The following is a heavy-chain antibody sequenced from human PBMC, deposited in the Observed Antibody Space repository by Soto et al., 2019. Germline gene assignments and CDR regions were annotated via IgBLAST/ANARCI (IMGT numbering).Heavy chain of an antibody. J-gene: IGHJ6*02. Sequence: GGSLRLSCAASGFTFGSYSIHWVRQAPGKGLEWVSSISSSGDTYYADSVKGRLTISRDYAKNSLSLQMNSLRAEDTAVYYCAREETAWPLAYGLDVWGQGTTVTVSS. D-gene: IGHD2-21*02. CDR2: ISSSGDT. CDR3: AREETAWPLAYGLDV. V-gene: IGHV3-21*01. CDR1: GFTFGSYS.